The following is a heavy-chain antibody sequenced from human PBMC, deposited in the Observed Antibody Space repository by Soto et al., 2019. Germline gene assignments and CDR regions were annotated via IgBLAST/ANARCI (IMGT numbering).Heavy chain of an antibody. Sequence: QLHLVQSGAVVKKPGASVTASCSASGYPVTAYYMHWVRQAPGRGLEWMGGINPATGAAKYTQTFQGRVTMARDTSKSTVFMELSGLTSEDTAVFYWARGGGVGVAGSAAFDMWGQGTLVTVSS. CDR1: GYPVTAYY. D-gene: IGHD3-3*01. CDR3: ARGGGVGVAGSAAFDM. J-gene: IGHJ3*02. CDR2: INPATGAA. V-gene: IGHV1-2*02.